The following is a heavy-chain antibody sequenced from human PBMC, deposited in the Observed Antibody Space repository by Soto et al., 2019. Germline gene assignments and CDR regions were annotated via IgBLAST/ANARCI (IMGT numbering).Heavy chain of an antibody. CDR1: GLTFSHNA. J-gene: IGHJ1*01. D-gene: IGHD2-21*01. Sequence: EVQLLESGGGLVQPGGSLRLSCAASGLTFSHNAMSWVRQAPGKGLEWVSTISGNGRVTYYTDSVKGRFTISRDNSKNTVYMQMNSLRAEETAVYYCANRGEDIKFFQHWGQGTLVTVSS. V-gene: IGHV3-23*01. CDR2: ISGNGRVT. CDR3: ANRGEDIKFFQH.